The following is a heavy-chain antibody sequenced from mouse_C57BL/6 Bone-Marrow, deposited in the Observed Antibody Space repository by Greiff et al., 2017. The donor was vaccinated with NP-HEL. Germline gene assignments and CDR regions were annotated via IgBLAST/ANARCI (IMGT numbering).Heavy chain of an antibody. CDR2: IRSKSNNYAT. D-gene: IGHD1-1*01. J-gene: IGHJ4*01. Sequence: EVKLVESGGGLVQPKGSLKLSCAASGFSFNTYAMNWVRQAPGKGLEWVARIRSKSNNYATYYADSVKDRFTISRDDSESMLYLQMNNLKTEDTAMYYCVRHGYFTTVVEKLDYAMDYWGQGTSVTVSS. CDR3: VRHGYFTTVVEKLDYAMDY. CDR1: GFSFNTYA. V-gene: IGHV10-1*01.